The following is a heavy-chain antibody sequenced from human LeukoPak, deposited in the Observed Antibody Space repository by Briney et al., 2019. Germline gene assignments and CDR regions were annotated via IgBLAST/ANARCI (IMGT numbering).Heavy chain of an antibody. Sequence: GESLKISCKGSGYSFTSYWISWVRQMPGKGLGWMGRIDPSDSYTNYSPSFQGHVTISADKSISTAYLQWSSLKASDTAMYYCAREGQTSYYYDSSGYYYNFWGQGTLVTVSS. V-gene: IGHV5-10-1*01. CDR3: AREGQTSYYYDSSGYYYNF. CDR1: GYSFTSYW. D-gene: IGHD3-22*01. J-gene: IGHJ4*02. CDR2: IDPSDSYT.